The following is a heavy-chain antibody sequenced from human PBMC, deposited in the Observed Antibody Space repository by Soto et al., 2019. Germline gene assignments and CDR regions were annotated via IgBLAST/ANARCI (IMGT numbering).Heavy chain of an antibody. J-gene: IGHJ6*02. CDR2: IKEDGSEK. Sequence: EVQLVESGGGLVQPGGSLRLSCAASEFTFSSYWMNWVRQAPGKGLEWVANIKEDGSEKYYVDSVKGRFTISRDNAKKSLYLQMNSLRGEDTAVYYSARDLGAPGRGSAIGYYYHYGMDVWGQGTTVTVSS. D-gene: IGHD2-15*01. CDR1: EFTFSSYW. V-gene: IGHV3-7*05. CDR3: ARDLGAPGRGSAIGYYYHYGMDV.